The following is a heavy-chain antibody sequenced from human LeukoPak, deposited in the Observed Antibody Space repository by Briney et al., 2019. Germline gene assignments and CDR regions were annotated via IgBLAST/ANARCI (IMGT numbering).Heavy chain of an antibody. CDR3: AKDATAVPGTVYMDV. D-gene: IGHD2-2*01. V-gene: IGHV3-21*01. Sequence: GGSLRLSCAASGFTFSSYSMNWVRQAPGKGLEWVSCISTSSSYIYYADSVKGRFTISRDNAKNSVYLQMTSLRAEDTALYYCAKDATAVPGTVYMDVWGKGTTVTISS. J-gene: IGHJ6*03. CDR1: GFTFSSYS. CDR2: ISTSSSYI.